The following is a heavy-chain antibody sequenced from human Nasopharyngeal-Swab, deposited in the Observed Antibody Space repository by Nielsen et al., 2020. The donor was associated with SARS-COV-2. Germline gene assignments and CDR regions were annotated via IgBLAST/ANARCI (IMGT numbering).Heavy chain of an antibody. CDR1: GFSFDDFD. Sequence: GGSLRLSGAASGFSFDDFDMHWVRQAPGKGLEWVSGISSNSKNIGYADSVKGRFTISRDDAKNSLYLQMNSLRAEDTSLYYCANGRDWGQGTLVTVSS. J-gene: IGHJ4*02. CDR3: ANGRD. V-gene: IGHV3-9*01. CDR2: ISSNSKNI.